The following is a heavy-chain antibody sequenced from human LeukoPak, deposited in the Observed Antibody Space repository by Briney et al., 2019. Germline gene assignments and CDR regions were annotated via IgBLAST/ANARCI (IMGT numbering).Heavy chain of an antibody. J-gene: IGHJ5*02. D-gene: IGHD4-17*01. Sequence: SGPTLVNPTETLTLTCTVSGFSLSNARMGVSWIRQPPGKALEWLAHIFSNDEKSYSTSLKSRLTISKDSSKSQVVLTMTNLDPVDTATYYCARMIRMTTVITLRDNWFHPWGQGTLVTVSS. CDR1: GFSLSNARMG. CDR3: ARMIRMTTVITLRDNWFHP. CDR2: IFSNDEK. V-gene: IGHV2-26*01.